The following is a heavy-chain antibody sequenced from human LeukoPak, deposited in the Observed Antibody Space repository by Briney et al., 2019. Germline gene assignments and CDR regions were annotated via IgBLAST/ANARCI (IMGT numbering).Heavy chain of an antibody. CDR3: VRARLLRSTKYFDY. J-gene: IGHJ4*02. CDR1: GFPVNKYE. CDR2: IDAGATST. V-gene: IGHV3-48*03. D-gene: IGHD2-15*01. Sequence: GGSLRLSCAASGFPVNKYEMHWVRQAPGKGLEWVSYIDAGATSTNYADSVWGRFTLSRDNAQNSVHVQMNSLRDEDTAAYYCVRARLLRSTKYFDYWGQGALVTVSS.